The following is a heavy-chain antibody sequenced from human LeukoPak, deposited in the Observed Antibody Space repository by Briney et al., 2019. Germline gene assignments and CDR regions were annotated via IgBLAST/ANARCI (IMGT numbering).Heavy chain of an antibody. J-gene: IGHJ4*02. V-gene: IGHV3-7*01. CDR1: GLTFSSYW. CDR3: TILQWLASPFND. Sequence: GGSLRLSCAASGLTFSSYWMSWVRQAPGKGLEWVANIKQDGSEKYYVDSVKGRFTISRDNAKNSLYLQMNSLRAEDTAEDYCTILQWLASPFNDWGQGTPATVSS. D-gene: IGHD6-19*01. CDR2: IKQDGSEK.